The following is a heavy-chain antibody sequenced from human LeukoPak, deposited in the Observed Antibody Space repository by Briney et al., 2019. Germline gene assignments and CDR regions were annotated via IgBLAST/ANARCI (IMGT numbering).Heavy chain of an antibody. Sequence: SETLSLTCTVSGGSISSSSYYWGWIRQPPGKGLEWIGSIYHSGRTYYNPSLKSRVTISVDTSKNQFSLKLSSVTAADTAVYYCARLLNAVYASDYWGQGTLVTVSS. J-gene: IGHJ4*02. CDR2: IYHSGRT. CDR3: ARLLNAVYASDY. V-gene: IGHV4-39*01. CDR1: GGSISSSSYY. D-gene: IGHD2-8*01.